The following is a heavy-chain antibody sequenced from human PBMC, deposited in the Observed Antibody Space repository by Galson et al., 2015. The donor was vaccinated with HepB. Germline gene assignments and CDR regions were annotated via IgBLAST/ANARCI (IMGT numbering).Heavy chain of an antibody. CDR1: GYDFSDFY. CDR2: INPNSGVT. D-gene: IGHD5-18*01. V-gene: IGHV1-2*02. Sequence: SVKVSRKASGYDFSDFYIHWVRQAPGQGLEWMGWINPNSGVTRYADKFQGGVTMTRDTSITTAYLELRRLKSDDTAVYYCATALRGNNYGRDYHGMDVWGQGTTVTVSS. J-gene: IGHJ6*02. CDR3: ATALRGNNYGRDYHGMDV.